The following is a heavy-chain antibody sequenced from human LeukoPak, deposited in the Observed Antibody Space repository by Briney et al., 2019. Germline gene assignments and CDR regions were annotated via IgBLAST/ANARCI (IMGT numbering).Heavy chain of an antibody. J-gene: IGHJ4*02. Sequence: PSETLSLTCAVYGGSFSGYYWSWIRQPPGKGLEWIGEINHSGSTYYNPSLKSRVTISVDTSKNQFSLKLSSVTAADTAVYYCASSRREYYDSSGSIKWPFDSWGQGTLVTVSS. CDR2: INHSGST. CDR3: ASSRREYYDSSGSIKWPFDS. V-gene: IGHV4-34*01. D-gene: IGHD3-22*01. CDR1: GGSFSGYY.